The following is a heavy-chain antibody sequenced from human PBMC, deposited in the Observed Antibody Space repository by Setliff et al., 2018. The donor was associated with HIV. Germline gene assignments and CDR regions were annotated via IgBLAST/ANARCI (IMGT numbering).Heavy chain of an antibody. CDR2: TYYSGGT. CDR1: GESLSPFY. CDR3: ARNGVGDAPFDS. V-gene: IGHV4-59*01. J-gene: IGHJ4*02. D-gene: IGHD3-3*01. Sequence: NPSETLSLTCAVYGESLSPFYWSWIRQPPGKGLEWIGFTYYSGGTNYNPSLKSRVTISVDTSKNHFSLNLTSVTAADTAIYYCARNGVGDAPFDSWGQGTLVTVSS.